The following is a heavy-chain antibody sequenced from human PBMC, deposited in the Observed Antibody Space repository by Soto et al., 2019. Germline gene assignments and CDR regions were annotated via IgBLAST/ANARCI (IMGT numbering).Heavy chain of an antibody. D-gene: IGHD3-10*01. V-gene: IGHV3-23*01. CDR2: ISGGGDTT. Sequence: EVQLLESGGGLVQPGGSLRLSCAASGFTFNNYAMTWFRQAPGKGLELVSAISGGGDTTSYADSVKGRFTVSRDGSKNTLYLQMSSLRAEDTALYCCEKGRGGSGSLTPRVDFWGQGTLVTVSS. J-gene: IGHJ4*02. CDR1: GFTFNNYA. CDR3: EKGRGGSGSLTPRVDF.